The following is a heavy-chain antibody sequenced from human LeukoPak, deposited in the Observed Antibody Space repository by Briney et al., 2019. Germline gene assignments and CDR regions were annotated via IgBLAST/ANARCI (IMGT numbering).Heavy chain of an antibody. CDR1: GDSVSSNSVT. V-gene: IGHV6-1*01. CDR3: ARRLTQYVCFDP. CDR2: TYYRSTWYN. D-gene: IGHD2-2*01. J-gene: IGHJ5*02. Sequence: SQTLSLTCAISGDSVSSNSVTWNWIRQSPSRGLEWLGRTYYRSTWYNDYAVSVRGRITVNPDTSKNQFSLHLNSVTPEDTAVYYCARRLTQYVCFDPWGQGILVTVCS.